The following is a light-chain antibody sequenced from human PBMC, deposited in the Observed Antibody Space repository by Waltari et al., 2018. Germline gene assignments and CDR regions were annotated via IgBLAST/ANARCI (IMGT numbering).Light chain of an antibody. CDR3: QSYDTTLSVV. J-gene: IGLJ2*01. V-gene: IGLV1-40*01. CDR1: PPNIGAGYA. Sequence: QSVLTQPPSVSGAPGQRVSISCTGSPPNIGAGYAVHWYQQGPGKAPKLIIYGTNTRPLGVPDRFFGSQYGTSASLAIIGLQAEDEGDYYCQSYDTTLSVVFGGGTKLTVL. CDR2: GTN.